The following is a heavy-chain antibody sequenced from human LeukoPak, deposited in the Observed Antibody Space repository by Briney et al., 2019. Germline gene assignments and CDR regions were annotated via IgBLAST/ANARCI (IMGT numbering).Heavy chain of an antibody. V-gene: IGHV3-53*01. CDR2: IYSGGST. CDR1: GFTFSSYS. D-gene: IGHD5-24*01. CDR3: ARVEEKDGYSDY. J-gene: IGHJ4*02. Sequence: GGSLRLSCAASGFTFSSYSMNWVRQAPGKGLEWVSVIYSGGSTYYADSVKGRFTISRDNSKNTLYLQMNSLRAEDTAVYYCARVEEKDGYSDYWGQGTLVTVSS.